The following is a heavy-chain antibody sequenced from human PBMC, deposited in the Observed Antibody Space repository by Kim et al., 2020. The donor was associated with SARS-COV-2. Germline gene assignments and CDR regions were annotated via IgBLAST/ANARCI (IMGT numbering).Heavy chain of an antibody. CDR3: AKDGVAGNFDY. Sequence: LSLTCAASGFTFSSYGMHWVRQAPGKGLEWVAVISYDGSNKYYADSVKGRFTISRDNSKNTLYLQMNSLRAEDTAVYYCAKDGVAGNFDYWGQGTLV. V-gene: IGHV3-30*18. J-gene: IGHJ4*02. CDR2: ISYDGSNK. D-gene: IGHD6-19*01. CDR1: GFTFSSYG.